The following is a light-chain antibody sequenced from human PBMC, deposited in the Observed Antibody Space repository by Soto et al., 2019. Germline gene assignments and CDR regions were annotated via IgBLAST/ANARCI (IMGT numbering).Light chain of an antibody. CDR2: AAS. Sequence: DIQMTQSPSSLSASVGDRVTITCRASQSISNYLNWYQQKPGKAPKLLIYAASSLQGGVPPRFSGSGSGTDFTLTISSLQPEDFATYYCQQSYSSPETFGQGTQVEV. J-gene: IGKJ1*01. CDR1: QSISNY. CDR3: QQSYSSPET. V-gene: IGKV1-39*01.